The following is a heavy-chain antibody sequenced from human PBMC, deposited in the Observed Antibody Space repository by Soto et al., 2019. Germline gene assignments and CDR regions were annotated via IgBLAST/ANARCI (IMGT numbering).Heavy chain of an antibody. CDR1: GGSISSSSYY. CDR2: VYYSGST. J-gene: IGHJ4*02. D-gene: IGHD5-18*01. V-gene: IGHV4-39*07. CDR3: ANLVRERGYSYGPADY. Sequence: PSETLSLTCTVSGGSISSSSYYWGWIRQPPGKGLEWIGSVYYSGSTYYNPSLKSRVTISRDNSKNTLYLQMNSLRAEDTAVYYCANLVRERGYSYGPADYWGQGTLVTVSS.